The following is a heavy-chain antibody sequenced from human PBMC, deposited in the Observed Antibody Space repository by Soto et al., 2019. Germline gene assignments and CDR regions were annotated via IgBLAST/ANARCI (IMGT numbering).Heavy chain of an antibody. CDR2: IYSDGRT. V-gene: IGHV3-53*01. CDR3: TRDPVDDPKGAY. J-gene: IGHJ4*02. D-gene: IGHD5-12*01. CDR1: GFTVSNKY. Sequence: EVQLVESGGGLIQPGGSLRLSCAAYGFTVSNKYYSWVRQATEKELEWVSVIYSDGRTFYADSVKGRFTISRDSSKNTLFLQMHSLRVEDTALYFCTRDPVDDPKGAYCGQGTLVTVSS.